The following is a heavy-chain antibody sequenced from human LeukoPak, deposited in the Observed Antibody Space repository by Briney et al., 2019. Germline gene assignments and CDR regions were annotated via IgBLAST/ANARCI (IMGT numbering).Heavy chain of an antibody. D-gene: IGHD6-13*01. CDR3: ARVVAAATYYFDY. V-gene: IGHV4-59*01. CDR1: GGSIRSYY. CDR2: IYYIGST. Sequence: SETLSLTCTVSGGSIRSYYWSWIRQPPGKGLEWIGSIYYIGSTKYNPSLKSRVTISVDTSKNQFSLKLTSVTAADTAVYYCARVVAAATYYFDYWGQGTLVTVSS. J-gene: IGHJ4*02.